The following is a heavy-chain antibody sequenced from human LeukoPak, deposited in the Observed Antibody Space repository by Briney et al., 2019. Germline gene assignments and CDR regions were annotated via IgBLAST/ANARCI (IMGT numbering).Heavy chain of an antibody. J-gene: IGHJ4*02. D-gene: IGHD2-15*01. CDR2: IYHSGST. Sequence: SETLSLTCTVSGYSISSGYYWGWIRQPPGKGLEWIGSIYHSGSTYYNPSLKSRVTISVDTSKNQFSLKLSSVTAADTAVYYCARSRYCSGGSCFRFDYWGQGTLVTVSS. CDR1: GYSISSGYY. CDR3: ARSRYCSGGSCFRFDY. V-gene: IGHV4-38-2*02.